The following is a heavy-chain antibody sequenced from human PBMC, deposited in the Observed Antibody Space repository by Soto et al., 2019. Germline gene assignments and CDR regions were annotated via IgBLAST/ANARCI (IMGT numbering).Heavy chain of an antibody. Sequence: EVQLLESGGGLVQPAGSLRLSCAASGFTFRSYAMSWVRQAPGKGLEWVSVISGSGGSTYYADSVKGRFTISRDNSKNTLYLQVNSLRAEDTAVYYCASRSSGWYFDYWGQGTLVTVSS. J-gene: IGHJ4*02. V-gene: IGHV3-23*01. CDR2: ISGSGGST. CDR3: ASRSSGWYFDY. CDR1: GFTFRSYA. D-gene: IGHD6-19*01.